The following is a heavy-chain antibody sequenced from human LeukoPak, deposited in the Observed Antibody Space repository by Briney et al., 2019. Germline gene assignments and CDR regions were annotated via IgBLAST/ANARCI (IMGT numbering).Heavy chain of an antibody. CDR1: GYTLTELS. CDR2: FDPENGET. D-gene: IGHD6-13*01. J-gene: IGHJ6*02. V-gene: IGHV1-24*01. Sequence: ASVKVSCKVSGYTLTELSMHWVRQAPGKGLEWMGGFDPENGETIYAQKFQGRVTMTEDTSTDTAYMELTSLRSEDTALYYCANLGDFPGIAAAGTSYGMDVWGQGTTVTVSS. CDR3: ANLGDFPGIAAAGTSYGMDV.